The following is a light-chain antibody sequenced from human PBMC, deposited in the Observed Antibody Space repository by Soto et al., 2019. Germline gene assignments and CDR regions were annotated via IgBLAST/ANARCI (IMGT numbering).Light chain of an antibody. CDR2: WAS. CDR3: QQYNSYSRT. CDR1: QSVLYSSNNKNY. V-gene: IGKV4-1*01. J-gene: IGKJ1*01. Sequence: DILMTQSPYSLAVSLGDRATINCNSSQSVLYSSNNKNYLAWYQQKPGQPPKLLIYWASTRESGVPDRFSGSGSGTDFTLTISSLQAEDFATYYCQQYNSYSRTFGQGTKVDI.